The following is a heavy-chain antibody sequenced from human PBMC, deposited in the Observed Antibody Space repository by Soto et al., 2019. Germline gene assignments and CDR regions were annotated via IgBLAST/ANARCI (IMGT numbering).Heavy chain of an antibody. D-gene: IGHD3-16*01. CDR2: IYPGDSET. Sequence: GASLKISCKGSGYSFTSYWIGWVRQMPGKGLEWMGIIYPGDSETRYSPSFQGQVTISADKSISTAYLQWSSLKASDTAMYYCARLLYSWGEPNYVDSWGQGTRVTGS. CDR3: ARLLYSWGEPNYVDS. CDR1: GYSFTSYW. J-gene: IGHJ4*02. V-gene: IGHV5-51*01.